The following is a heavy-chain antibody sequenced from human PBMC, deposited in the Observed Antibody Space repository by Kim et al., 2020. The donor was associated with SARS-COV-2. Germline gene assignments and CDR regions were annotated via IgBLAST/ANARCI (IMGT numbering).Heavy chain of an antibody. V-gene: IGHV1-58*01. CDR1: GFTFTSSA. J-gene: IGHJ3*02. CDR2: IVVGSGNT. Sequence: VKVSCKASGFTFTSSAVQWVRQARGQRLEWIGWIVVGSGNTNYAQKFQERVTITRDMSTSTAYMELSSLRSEDTAVYYCAAPYCSSTSCHDAFDIWGQGTMVTDSS. D-gene: IGHD2-2*01. CDR3: AAPYCSSTSCHDAFDI.